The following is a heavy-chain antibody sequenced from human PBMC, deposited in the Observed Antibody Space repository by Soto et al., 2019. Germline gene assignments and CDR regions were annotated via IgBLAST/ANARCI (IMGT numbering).Heavy chain of an antibody. J-gene: IGHJ5*02. V-gene: IGHV3-30-3*01. CDR3: ARGGGHCSSTSCYFTWFDP. CDR2: ISYDGSNK. Sequence: QVQLVESGGGVVQPGRSLRLSCAASGFTFSSYAMHWVRQAPGKGLEWVAVISYDGSNKYYADSVKGRFTIPRDNSKNTLYLQMNSLRAEDTAVYYCARGGGHCSSTSCYFTWFDPWGQGTLVTVSS. D-gene: IGHD2-2*01. CDR1: GFTFSSYA.